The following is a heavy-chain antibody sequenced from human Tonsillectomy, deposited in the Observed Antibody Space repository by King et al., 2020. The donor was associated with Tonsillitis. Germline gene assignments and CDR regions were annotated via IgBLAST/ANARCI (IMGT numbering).Heavy chain of an antibody. V-gene: IGHV3-33*01. CDR1: GFTFSNYA. Sequence: QLVQSGGGVVQPGRYLRLSCAASGFTFSNYAMHWVRQAPGKGLEWVAIIWSDGTKKFYEDSVKGRFTMSRDNSKNTLYLQMNSLRAEDTAVYYCAREGRDGYNQLGGDYFDYWGQGTLVTVSS. CDR3: AREGRDGYNQLGGDYFDY. D-gene: IGHD5-24*01. J-gene: IGHJ4*02. CDR2: IWSDGTKK.